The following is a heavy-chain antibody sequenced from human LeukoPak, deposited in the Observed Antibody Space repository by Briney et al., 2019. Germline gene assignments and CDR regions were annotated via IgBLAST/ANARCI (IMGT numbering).Heavy chain of an antibody. V-gene: IGHV4-34*01. CDR3: ARGPSLLSYYYGMDV. CDR2: INHSGST. Sequence: SETLSLTCAVYGGSFSGYYWSWIRQPPGKGLEWIGEINHSGSTNYNPSLKSRVTISVDTSKNQFSLKLSSVTAADTAVYYCARGPSLLSYYYGMDVWGQGTTVTVSS. CDR1: GGSFSGYY. J-gene: IGHJ6*02.